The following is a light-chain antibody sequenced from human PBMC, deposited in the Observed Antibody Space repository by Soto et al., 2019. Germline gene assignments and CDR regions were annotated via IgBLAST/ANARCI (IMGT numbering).Light chain of an antibody. CDR2: DVS. V-gene: IGLV2-14*01. J-gene: IGLJ1*01. Sequence: QSALTQPASVTASPGQSITISCTGTSSDIGGHNYVSWYQQHPGKAPKLLIHDVSNRPSGVSNRFSGSKSGNTASLTISGLQAEDEAEYFCSSYASGSTLYVFGTGTKLTVL. CDR1: SSDIGGHNY. CDR3: SSYASGSTLYV.